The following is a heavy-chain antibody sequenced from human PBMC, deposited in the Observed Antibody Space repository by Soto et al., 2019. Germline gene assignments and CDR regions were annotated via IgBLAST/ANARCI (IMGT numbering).Heavy chain of an antibody. Sequence: QVQLQESGPGLVKPSETLSLTCTVSGGSISSYYWSWIRQPPGKGLEWIGYIYYSGSTNYNHSLTSRVTISVDTSKNQFSLKLSSVTAADTAVYYCARRRTPDYWGQGTLVTVSS. V-gene: IGHV4-59*01. J-gene: IGHJ4*02. CDR2: IYYSGST. CDR3: ARRRTPDY. CDR1: GGSISSYY.